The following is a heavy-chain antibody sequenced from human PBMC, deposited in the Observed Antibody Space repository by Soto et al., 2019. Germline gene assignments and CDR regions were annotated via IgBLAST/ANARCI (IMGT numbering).Heavy chain of an antibody. Sequence: SQTLSLTCAISGDSVSRDSIGWTWIRQSPSRGLEWLGRTYYTSKWYYDYALSVKSRITINPDTSKNHFSLQLNSVTPEDTAVYYCGRAVAGRIDPWGQGILVTVSS. CDR2: TYYTSKWYY. CDR3: GRAVAGRIDP. D-gene: IGHD6-19*01. CDR1: GDSVSRDSIG. V-gene: IGHV6-1*01. J-gene: IGHJ5*02.